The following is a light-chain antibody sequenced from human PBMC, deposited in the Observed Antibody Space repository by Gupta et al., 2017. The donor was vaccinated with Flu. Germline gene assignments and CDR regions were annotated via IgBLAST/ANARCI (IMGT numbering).Light chain of an antibody. CDR2: DAS. CDR1: QHISNF. CDR3: QQCDNLPYT. J-gene: IGKJ2*01. V-gene: IGKV1-33*01. Sequence: DIQMTQSPSSLSASVGDRVTITCQASQHISNFLNWYQQKPGKAPELLIYDASSLESGVPSRFSGGASGTNFTFTISSLQPEDIATYFCQQCDNLPYTCGQGTKLEIK.